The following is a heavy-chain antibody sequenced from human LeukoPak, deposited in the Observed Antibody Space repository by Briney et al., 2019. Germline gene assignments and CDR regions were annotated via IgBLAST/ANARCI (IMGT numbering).Heavy chain of an antibody. CDR3: ARTRRPNTVTQYLDY. J-gene: IGHJ4*02. Sequence: ASVKVSCKASGYTFTGYYMHWVRQAPGQGLEWVGWINPNSGGTNYAQKFQGRVTMTRDTSISTAYMELSRLRSDDTAVYYCARTRRPNTVTQYLDYWGQGTLVTVSS. D-gene: IGHD4-11*01. V-gene: IGHV1-2*02. CDR2: INPNSGGT. CDR1: GYTFTGYY.